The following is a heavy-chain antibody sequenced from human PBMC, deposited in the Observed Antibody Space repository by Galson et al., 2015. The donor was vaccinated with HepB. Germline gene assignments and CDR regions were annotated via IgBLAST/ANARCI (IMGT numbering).Heavy chain of an antibody. CDR3: ARGSSGWYPETEYIQY. V-gene: IGHV3-30-3*01. D-gene: IGHD6-19*01. Sequence: SLRLSCAASRFSFNSYAMHWVRQAPGKGLEWVAIISYDGSNKYYADSVKGRITINRDNSKNTLYLQMKSLRPEDTAVYHCARGSSGWYPETEYIQYWGQGTLVTVSS. CDR1: RFSFNSYA. CDR2: ISYDGSNK. J-gene: IGHJ1*01.